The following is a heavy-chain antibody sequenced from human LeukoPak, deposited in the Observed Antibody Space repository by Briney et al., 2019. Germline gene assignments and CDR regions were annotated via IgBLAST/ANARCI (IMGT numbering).Heavy chain of an antibody. J-gene: IGHJ3*02. V-gene: IGHV5-51*06. CDR1: GYSFTSYW. Sequence: GEPLKISCKGSGYSFTSYWIGWVRQMPGKGLEWMGIIYPGDSDIKYSPSFQGQVTISADKSSSPVYLQWSSLKASYAAMYYCGRSLGITMVWGVIIRLRHAFDIWGQGTMVTVSS. D-gene: IGHD3-10*01. CDR3: GRSLGITMVWGVIIRLRHAFDI. CDR2: IYPGDSDI.